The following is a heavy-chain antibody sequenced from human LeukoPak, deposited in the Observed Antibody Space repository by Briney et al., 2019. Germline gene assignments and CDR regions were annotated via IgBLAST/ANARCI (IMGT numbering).Heavy chain of an antibody. D-gene: IGHD6-19*01. Sequence: ASVKVSCKASGYTFTSYAISWVRQAPGQGLEWMGWISAYNGNTNYAQKLQGRVTMTTDTSTSTAYMELKSLRSDDTAVYYCARDPVADHFDYWGQGTLVTVSS. V-gene: IGHV1-18*01. CDR3: ARDPVADHFDY. CDR1: GYTFTSYA. J-gene: IGHJ4*02. CDR2: ISAYNGNT.